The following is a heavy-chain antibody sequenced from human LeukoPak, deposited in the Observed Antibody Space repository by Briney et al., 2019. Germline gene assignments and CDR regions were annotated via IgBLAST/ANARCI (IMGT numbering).Heavy chain of an antibody. D-gene: IGHD3-22*01. V-gene: IGHV3-23*01. CDR3: AKDPHKYYYDTRGYYYYFED. CDR2: ISDGAGST. J-gene: IGHJ4*02. Sequence: GGSLRLSCAASGFTFSRYAMSWVRQAPGKGLEWVSSISDGAGSTYYEDSMKGRFTISRDNSKNMLYLQINSLRAEDTAVYYCAKDPHKYYYDTRGYYYYFEDWGQGTLVTVSS. CDR1: GFTFSRYA.